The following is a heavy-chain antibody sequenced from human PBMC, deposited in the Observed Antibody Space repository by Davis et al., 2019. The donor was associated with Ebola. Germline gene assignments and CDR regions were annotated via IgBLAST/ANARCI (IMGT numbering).Heavy chain of an antibody. CDR2: ISGSGGST. Sequence: PGGSLRLSCAASGFTFSSYAMSWVRQAPGKGLEWVSAISGSGGSTYYADSVKGRFTISRDNSKNSLYLQMNSLRAEDTAVYYCARELDYWEAFDLWGRGTLVTVSS. CDR3: ARELDYWEAFDL. J-gene: IGHJ2*01. CDR1: GFTFSSYA. D-gene: IGHD1-26*01. V-gene: IGHV3-23*01.